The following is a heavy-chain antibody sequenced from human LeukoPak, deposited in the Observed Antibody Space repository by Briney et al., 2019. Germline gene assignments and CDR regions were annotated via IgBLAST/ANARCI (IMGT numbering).Heavy chain of an antibody. J-gene: IGHJ4*02. V-gene: IGHV3-7*03. CDR1: GFTFSSYW. D-gene: IGHD7-27*01. CDR2: IKQDGSEK. Sequence: GGSLRLSCAASGFTFSSYWMSWVRQAPGKGLEWVANIKQDGSEKYYVDSVKGRFTISRDNAKNSLYLQMNSLRAEDMALYYCAKDMGPVSGGNFDYWGQGTLVTVSS. CDR3: AKDMGPVSGGNFDY.